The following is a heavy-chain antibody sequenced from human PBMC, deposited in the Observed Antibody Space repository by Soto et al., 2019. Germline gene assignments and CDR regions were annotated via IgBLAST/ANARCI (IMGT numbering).Heavy chain of an antibody. D-gene: IGHD1-1*01. CDR1: VDSISTYY. CDR2: IYHSGST. V-gene: IGHV4-59*01. CDR3: ARAGTSTWYFDL. Sequence: QVQLQESGPGLVKPSETLSLTCSVSVDSISTYYWNWIRQPPGGGLEWIGHIYHSGSTNYNPSLQSRVTMSVDTSKNHFSLKLSSVTAADTAVYYCARAGTSTWYFDLCGRGTLVTVSS. J-gene: IGHJ2*01.